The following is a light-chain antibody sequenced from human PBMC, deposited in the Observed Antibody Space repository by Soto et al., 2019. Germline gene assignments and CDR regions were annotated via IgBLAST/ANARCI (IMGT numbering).Light chain of an antibody. CDR2: GAS. J-gene: IGKJ4*01. CDR3: QQSYSTPLI. CDR1: QNISSY. Sequence: DIQITQSPSSLSASVGDKITITCRASQNISSYLNWYEQKPGIAPKLLTYGASSLQTGVSSRFSGSGSGTEFTLTISSLQPEDFAIYYCQQSYSTPLIFGGGTKVDIK. V-gene: IGKV1-39*01.